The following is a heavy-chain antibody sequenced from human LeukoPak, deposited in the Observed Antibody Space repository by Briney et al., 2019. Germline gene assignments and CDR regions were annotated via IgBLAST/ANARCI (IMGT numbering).Heavy chain of an antibody. Sequence: ASVKVSCKASGGTFSSYTISWVRQAPGQGLEWMGRIIPILGIANYAQKFQGRVTITADKSTSTAYMELSSLRSEDTAVYYCAREKTGTKYYFVYWGQGTLVTVSS. CDR2: IIPILGIA. D-gene: IGHD1-7*01. CDR3: AREKTGTKYYFVY. V-gene: IGHV1-69*04. CDR1: GGTFSSYT. J-gene: IGHJ4*02.